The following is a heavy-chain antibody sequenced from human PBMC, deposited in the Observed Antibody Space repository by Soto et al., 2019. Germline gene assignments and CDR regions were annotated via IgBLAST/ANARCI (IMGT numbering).Heavy chain of an antibody. D-gene: IGHD3-22*01. Sequence: PGGSLRLSCAASGFTVSSNYMTWVRRAPGKGLECVSVIYSSDTTYYADSVKGRFTISRDNSKNTLYLQMNSLRAEDTAVYYCASARGYYDTSGYSGYYFDYWGQVTLVTVSS. V-gene: IGHV3-53*01. CDR2: IYSSDTT. CDR3: ASARGYYDTSGYSGYYFDY. CDR1: GFTVSSNY. J-gene: IGHJ4*02.